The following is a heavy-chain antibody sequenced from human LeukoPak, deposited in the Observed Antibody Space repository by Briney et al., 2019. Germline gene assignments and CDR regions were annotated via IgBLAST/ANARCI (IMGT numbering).Heavy chain of an antibody. D-gene: IGHD5-24*01. CDR1: GFTFSNYW. V-gene: IGHV3-7*03. J-gene: IGHJ3*02. CDR2: IKQDGSER. CDR3: AKDMAFQESGAFDI. Sequence: GGSLRLSCVASGFTFSNYWLSWVRQAPGKGLEWLANIKQDGSERLYVDSVKDRFTISRDNAKNSLYLQMNSLRAEDMALYYCAKDMAFQESGAFDIWGQGTMVTVSS.